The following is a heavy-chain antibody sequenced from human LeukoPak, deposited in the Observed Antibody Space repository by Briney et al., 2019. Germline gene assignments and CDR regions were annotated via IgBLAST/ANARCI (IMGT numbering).Heavy chain of an antibody. CDR2: ISWSSGSI. CDR3: AKGAGSNWYYFDY. CDR1: GFTFDDYA. Sequence: GGSLRLSCAASGFTFDDYAMHWVRQAPGKGLEWVAGISWSSGSIGYADSVQGRFTISRDTARDSLYLQMNILRAEDTAFYYCAKGAGSNWYYFDYWGQGTLVTVSS. J-gene: IGHJ4*02. D-gene: IGHD6-13*01. V-gene: IGHV3-9*01.